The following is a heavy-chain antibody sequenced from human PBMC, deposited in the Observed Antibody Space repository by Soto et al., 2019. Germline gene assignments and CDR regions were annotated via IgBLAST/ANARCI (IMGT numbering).Heavy chain of an antibody. J-gene: IGHJ4*02. D-gene: IGHD6-13*01. V-gene: IGHV3-30*18. CDR1: GFTFSSYG. Sequence: GGSLRLSCAASGFTFSSYGMHWVRQAPGKGLEWVAVISYDGSNKYYADSVKGRFTISRDNSKNTLYLQMNSLRAEDTAVYYCAKLIAAAANDYWGQGTLVTVSS. CDR2: ISYDGSNK. CDR3: AKLIAAAANDY.